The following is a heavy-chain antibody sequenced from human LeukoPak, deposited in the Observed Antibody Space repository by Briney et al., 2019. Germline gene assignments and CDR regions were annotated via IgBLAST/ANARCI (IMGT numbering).Heavy chain of an antibody. CDR1: GYTFTSYD. CDR2: MNPNSGNT. J-gene: IGHJ5*02. V-gene: IGHV1-8*03. CDR3: ARGFRRGLLWFGESPYNWFDP. D-gene: IGHD3-10*01. Sequence: ASVKVSCKASGYTFTSYDINWVRQATGQGLEWMGWMNPNSGNTGYAQKFQGRVTITRNTSISTAYMELSSLRSEDTAVYYCARGFRRGLLWFGESPYNWFDPWGQGTLVTVSS.